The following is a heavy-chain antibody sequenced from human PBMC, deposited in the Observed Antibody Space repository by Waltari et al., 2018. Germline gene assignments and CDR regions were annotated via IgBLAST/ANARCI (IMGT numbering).Heavy chain of an antibody. Sequence: EVQLAESGGGLVQPGGSLRLSCAASGSACSGSWLSWVRQAPGEGLEWVAQIKEDGSRKYYVGSVRDRFTISRDNAKNSLYLEMNSLRDEDTAVYYCAKDRGWFRFDYWGQGTLVTVSP. D-gene: IGHD3-10*01. CDR1: GSACSGSW. CDR2: IKEDGSRK. V-gene: IGHV3-7*01. J-gene: IGHJ4*02. CDR3: AKDRGWFRFDY.